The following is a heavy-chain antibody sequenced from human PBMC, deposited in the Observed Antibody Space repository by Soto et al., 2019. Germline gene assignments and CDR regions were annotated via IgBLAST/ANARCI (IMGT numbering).Heavy chain of an antibody. CDR3: ARGQAGGRYPRY. CDR1: GGSFSGYY. D-gene: IGHD3-16*02. CDR2: INHSGST. J-gene: IGHJ4*02. Sequence: NPSETLSLTCAVYGGSFSGYYWSWIRQPPGKGLEWIGEINHSGSTNYNPSLKSRVTISVDTSKNQFSLNLSSVTAADTAVYYCARGQAGGRYPRYWGQGTLVTVSS. V-gene: IGHV4-34*01.